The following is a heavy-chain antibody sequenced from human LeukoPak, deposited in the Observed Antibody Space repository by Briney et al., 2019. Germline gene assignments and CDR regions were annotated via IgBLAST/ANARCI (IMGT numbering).Heavy chain of an antibody. CDR1: GFTFSSYG. D-gene: IGHD3-22*01. CDR2: ISYDGSNK. CDR3: AREFGDYYDSSGYYPFDY. J-gene: IGHJ4*02. V-gene: IGHV3-30*03. Sequence: PGRSLRLSCAASGFTFSSYGMHWVRQAPGKGLEWVAVISYDGSNKYYADSVMGRFTISRDNSKNTLYLQMNSLRAEDTAVYYCAREFGDYYDSSGYYPFDYWGQGTLVTVSS.